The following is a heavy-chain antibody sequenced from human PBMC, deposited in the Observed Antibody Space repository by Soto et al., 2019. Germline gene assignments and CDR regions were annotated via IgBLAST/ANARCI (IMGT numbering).Heavy chain of an antibody. J-gene: IGHJ6*03. V-gene: IGHV3-15*01. D-gene: IGHD6-13*01. CDR1: GFTFSNAW. CDR3: TTDASSWYLFYYYYYMDV. CDR2: IKSKTDGGTT. Sequence: GGSLRLSCAASGFTFSNAWMSWVRQAPGKGLEWVGRIKSKTDGGTTDYAAPVKGRFTISRDDSKNTLYLQMNSLKTEDTAVYYCTTDASSWYLFYYYYYMDVWGKGTTVTVSS.